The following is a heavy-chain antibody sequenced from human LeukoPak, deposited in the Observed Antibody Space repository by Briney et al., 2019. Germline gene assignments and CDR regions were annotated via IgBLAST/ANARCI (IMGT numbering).Heavy chain of an antibody. Sequence: PSETLSLTCTVSGGSISSYYWSWIRQPPGKGLEWIGYIYTSGSTNYNPSLKSRVTISVDTSKNQFSLKLSSVTAADTAVYYCARRGYYDSSGYYYYYMDVWGKGTTVTVSS. CDR2: IYTSGST. V-gene: IGHV4-4*09. CDR1: GGSISSYY. CDR3: ARRGYYDSSGYYYYYMDV. J-gene: IGHJ6*03. D-gene: IGHD3-22*01.